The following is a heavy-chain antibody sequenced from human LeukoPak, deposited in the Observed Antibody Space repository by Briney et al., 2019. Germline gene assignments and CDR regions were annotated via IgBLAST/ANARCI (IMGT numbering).Heavy chain of an antibody. CDR2: ISTSGSTK. CDR3: ARGIGSGSYPYYYYYMDV. J-gene: IGHJ6*03. D-gene: IGHD3-10*01. V-gene: IGHV3-48*03. CDR1: GFTFSSYE. Sequence: PGGSLRLSCAASGFTFSSYEINWVRQAPGKGLEWVSYISTSGSTKYYADSVKGRLAISRDNAKNSLYLQMNSLRAEDTAVYYCARGIGSGSYPYYYYYMDVWGKGTTVTVSS.